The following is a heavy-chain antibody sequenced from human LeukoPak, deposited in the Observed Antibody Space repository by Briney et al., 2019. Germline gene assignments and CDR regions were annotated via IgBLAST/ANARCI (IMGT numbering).Heavy chain of an antibody. CDR2: IKSKTDGGTT. D-gene: IGHD4-17*01. V-gene: IGHV3-15*01. J-gene: IGHJ4*02. Sequence: GGSLRLSCAASGFTFSNAWMSWVRQAPGKGLEWVGRIKSKTDGGTTDYAAPVKGRFTISRDDSKNTLYLQMNSLRAEDTAVYYCAKDFMTTVTTGYFDYWGQGTLVTVSS. CDR3: AKDFMTTVTTGYFDY. CDR1: GFTFSNAW.